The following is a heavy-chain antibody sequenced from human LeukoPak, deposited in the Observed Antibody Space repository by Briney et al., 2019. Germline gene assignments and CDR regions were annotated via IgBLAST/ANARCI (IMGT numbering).Heavy chain of an antibody. V-gene: IGHV3-30*03. J-gene: IGHJ4*02. CDR2: ISYDGSNK. CDR3: ARGGTSRGEFDY. Sequence: PGRSLRLSCAASGFTFSSYGMHWVRQAPGKGLEWVAVISYDGSNKYYADSVKGRFTISRDNSKNTLYLQMNSLRAEDTAVYYCARGGTSRGEFDYWGQGTLVTVSS. CDR1: GFTFSSYG. D-gene: IGHD1-14*01.